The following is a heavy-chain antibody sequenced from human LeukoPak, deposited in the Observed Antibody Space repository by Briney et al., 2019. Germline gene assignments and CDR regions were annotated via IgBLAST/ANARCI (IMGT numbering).Heavy chain of an antibody. J-gene: IGHJ4*02. CDR1: GFTFSDYY. CDR3: AKAPYSSSPGSIDY. V-gene: IGHV3-23*01. Sequence: GGSLRLSCAASGFTFSDYYMSWIRQAPGKGLEWVSAISGSGGSTYYADSVKGRFTISRDNSKNTLYLQMNSLRAEDTAVYYCAKAPYSSSPGSIDYWGQGTLVTVSS. CDR2: ISGSGGST. D-gene: IGHD6-13*01.